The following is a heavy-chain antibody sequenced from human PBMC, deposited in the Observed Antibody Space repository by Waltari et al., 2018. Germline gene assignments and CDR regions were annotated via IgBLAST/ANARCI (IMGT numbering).Heavy chain of an antibody. CDR2: TYYRSKWYN. CDR3: ARGNLDFDY. D-gene: IGHD3-16*01. V-gene: IGHV6-1*01. Sequence: QVQLQQSGPGLVKPSQTLSLICAISGDSVSSNRLAWNWIRQSPSRGLEWLGRTYYRSKWYNEYAASVRGRISVNPDTSKNQVSLQMNSVTPEDTAVYYCARGNLDFDYWGQGTLVTVSS. J-gene: IGHJ4*02. CDR1: GDSVSSNRLA.